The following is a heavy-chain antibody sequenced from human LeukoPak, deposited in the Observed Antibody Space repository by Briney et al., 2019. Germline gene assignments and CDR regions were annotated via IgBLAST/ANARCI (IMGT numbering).Heavy chain of an antibody. Sequence: GASVKVSCKVSGYTLTELSMHWVRQAPGKGLEWMGGFDPEDGETIYAQKFQGRVTMTEDTSTDTAYMELSSLRSEDTAVCYCATGIWIYSGYDRGVDYWGQGTLVTVSS. CDR1: GYTLTELS. CDR2: FDPEDGET. CDR3: ATGIWIYSGYDRGVDY. V-gene: IGHV1-24*01. D-gene: IGHD5-12*01. J-gene: IGHJ4*02.